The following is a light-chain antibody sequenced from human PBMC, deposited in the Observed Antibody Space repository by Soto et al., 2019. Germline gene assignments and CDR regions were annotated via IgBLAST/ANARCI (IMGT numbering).Light chain of an antibody. J-gene: IGLJ1*01. CDR3: QSYDNSMSGYV. CDR1: SSNIGAGYD. CDR2: ANS. V-gene: IGLV1-40*01. Sequence: QSVLTQPPSVSGAPGQRVTISCTGSSSNIGAGYDVHWYQQLPGTAPKLLIYANSNRPSGVPDRFSGSKSGTSASLAITGLQAEDEADYYCQSYDNSMSGYVFGPGP.